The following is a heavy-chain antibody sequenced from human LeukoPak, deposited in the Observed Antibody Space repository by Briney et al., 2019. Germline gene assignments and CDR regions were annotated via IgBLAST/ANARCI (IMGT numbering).Heavy chain of an antibody. Sequence: GASVKVSCKASGYPFTGYYMHWVRQAPGQGLEWMGWINPNSGGTNYAQKFQGRVTMTRDTSISTAYMELSRLRSDDTAVYYCARPGYSSGWSSSYYMDVWGKGTTVTISS. CDR3: ARPGYSSGWSSSYYMDV. V-gene: IGHV1-2*02. CDR1: GYPFTGYY. D-gene: IGHD6-19*01. J-gene: IGHJ6*03. CDR2: INPNSGGT.